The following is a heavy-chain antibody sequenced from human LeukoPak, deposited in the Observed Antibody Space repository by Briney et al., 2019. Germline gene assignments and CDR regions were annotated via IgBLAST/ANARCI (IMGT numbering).Heavy chain of an antibody. CDR3: ARRAGAYSHPYDY. CDR1: GFTFSSYA. CDR2: IYSDNT. J-gene: IGHJ4*02. V-gene: IGHV3-53*01. Sequence: GGSLRLSCAASGFTFSSYAMSWVRQAPGKGLEWVSFIYSDNTHYSDSVKGRFTISRDNSKNTLYLQMNSLRAEDTAVYYCARRAGAYSHPYDYCGQGTLVTVSS. D-gene: IGHD4/OR15-4a*01.